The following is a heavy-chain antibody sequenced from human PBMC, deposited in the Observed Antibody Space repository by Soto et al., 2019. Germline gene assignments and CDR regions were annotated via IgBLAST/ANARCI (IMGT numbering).Heavy chain of an antibody. CDR3: AKGQQLVSGVRHYGMDV. CDR1: GFTFSSYA. D-gene: IGHD6-13*01. Sequence: GGSLRLSCAASGFTFSSYAMSWVRRAPGKGLEWVSAISVSGGSTYYADSVKGRFTISRDNSKNTLYLQMNSLRAEDTAVYYCAKGQQLVSGVRHYGMDVWGQGTTVTVSS. CDR2: ISVSGGST. V-gene: IGHV3-23*01. J-gene: IGHJ6*02.